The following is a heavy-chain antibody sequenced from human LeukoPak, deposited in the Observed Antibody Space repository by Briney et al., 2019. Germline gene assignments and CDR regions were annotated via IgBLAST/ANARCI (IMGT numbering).Heavy chain of an antibody. CDR3: AGGRLVATSKAVAIDY. Sequence: GSLRLSCAASGFTFSNSWLHWVRQAPGKGLVWVSRINERGSSTSYADSVEGRFTISRDNAKNTLYLQMNNLRADDTAVYYCAGGRLVATSKAVAIDYWGQGTLVTVSS. CDR1: GFTFSNSW. D-gene: IGHD5-12*01. V-gene: IGHV3-74*01. CDR2: INERGSST. J-gene: IGHJ4*02.